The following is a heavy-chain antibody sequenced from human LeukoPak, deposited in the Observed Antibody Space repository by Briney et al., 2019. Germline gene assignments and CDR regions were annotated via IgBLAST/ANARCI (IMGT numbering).Heavy chain of an antibody. J-gene: IGHJ4*02. CDR1: GYTLTGHF. V-gene: IGHV1-2*06. CDR2: INPNSGAT. CDR3: ARIDSGWFGVSF. Sequence: ASVKVSCKASGYTLTGHFIHWVRQAPGQGLEWMGRINPNSGATNATQKFQDRVNMTRDRSISTAFMELSGLRSDDTAIYYCARIDSGWFGVSFWGQGTLVTVSS. D-gene: IGHD6-19*01.